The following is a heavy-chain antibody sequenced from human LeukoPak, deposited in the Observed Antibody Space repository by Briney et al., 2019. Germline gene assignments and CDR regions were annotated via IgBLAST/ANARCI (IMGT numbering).Heavy chain of an antibody. Sequence: ASVKVSCKASGYTFTSYGISWVRQAPGQGLEWMGWISPYNGDTHYAQKFQDRVTMTTDTSTSTAYMDLRSLGFDDTAVYYCARDKAFLGYYDTSGYFQQWFDSWGQGTLVTVSS. CDR2: ISPYNGDT. CDR1: GYTFTSYG. D-gene: IGHD3-22*01. J-gene: IGHJ5*01. V-gene: IGHV1-18*01. CDR3: ARDKAFLGYYDTSGYFQQWFDS.